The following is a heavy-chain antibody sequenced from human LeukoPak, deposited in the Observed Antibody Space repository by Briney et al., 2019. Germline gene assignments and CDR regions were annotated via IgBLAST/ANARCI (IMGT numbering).Heavy chain of an antibody. J-gene: IGHJ6*03. Sequence: ASVKVSCKASGYSFTSYEIYWVRQATGQGLEWMGWMNPNSGNTGFARKFQGRVTITRNTSISTAYMELSGLRSEDTAIYYCARTYYDFWSGYLEGYYYYMDVWGKGTTVTVSS. CDR2: MNPNSGNT. CDR3: ARTYYDFWSGYLEGYYYYMDV. D-gene: IGHD3-3*01. V-gene: IGHV1-8*03. CDR1: GYSFTSYE.